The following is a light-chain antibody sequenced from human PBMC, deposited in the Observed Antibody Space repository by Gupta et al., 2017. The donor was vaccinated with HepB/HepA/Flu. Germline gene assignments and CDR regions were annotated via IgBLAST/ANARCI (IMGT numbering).Light chain of an antibody. CDR2: DVI. V-gene: IGLV2-11*01. CDR1: SSDVGNYNY. J-gene: IGLJ1*01. CDR3: CSYAGRYTYV. Sequence: QSALTQPRSVSGSPGQSATISCTGTSSDVGNYNYVSCYQQHPGKAPKLIIYDVIKRPSGVPDRFSGSKSGNTASLTISELQAEDEADYHCCSYAGRYTYVFGNGTKVTVL.